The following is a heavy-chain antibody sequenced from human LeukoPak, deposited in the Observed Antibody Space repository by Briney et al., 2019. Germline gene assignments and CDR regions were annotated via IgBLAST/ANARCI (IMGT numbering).Heavy chain of an antibody. J-gene: IGHJ4*02. D-gene: IGHD5-24*01. CDR3: ARGPTVGDGHNYGDY. CDR1: GFTFSSFS. CDR2: ISHDGTYK. V-gene: IGHV3-30-3*01. Sequence: PGGSLRLSCAASGFTFSSFSMHWVRQAPGKGREWVAVISHDGTYKYYGDSVKGRFTISRDNSENTLFLQMNSLRAEDTAMYYCARGPTVGDGHNYGDYWGQGTLVTVSP.